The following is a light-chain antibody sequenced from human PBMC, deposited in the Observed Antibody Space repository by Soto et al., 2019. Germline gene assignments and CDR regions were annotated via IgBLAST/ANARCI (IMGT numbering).Light chain of an antibody. CDR2: KNN. Sequence: CALTQPPSASGTPGQGVTISCSGSSSNIGNNDVYWYQQFPGTAPKLVVYKNNQRPSGVPDRFSGSKSGTSASLAISGLRSEDEADYYCAAWDDSLGEVFGTGTKVTVL. V-gene: IGLV1-47*01. CDR1: SSNIGNND. CDR3: AAWDDSLGEV. J-gene: IGLJ1*01.